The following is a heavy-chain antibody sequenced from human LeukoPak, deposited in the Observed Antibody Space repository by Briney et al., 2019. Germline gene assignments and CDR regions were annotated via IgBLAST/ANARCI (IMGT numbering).Heavy chain of an antibody. CDR2: ISYDGNSK. D-gene: IGHD6-19*01. CDR3: AKAGIGVVGYFDY. Sequence: GKSLRLSCAASGFTFSSYGMHWVRQAPGKGLEWVSFISYDGNSKYYADSVKGRFTISRDNSKNTLYLQMNSLRDEDTALYYCAKAGIGVVGYFDYWGQGTLVTVSS. J-gene: IGHJ4*02. V-gene: IGHV3-30*18. CDR1: GFTFSSYG.